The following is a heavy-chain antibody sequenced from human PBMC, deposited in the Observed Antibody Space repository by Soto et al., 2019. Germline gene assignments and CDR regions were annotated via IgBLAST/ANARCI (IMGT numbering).Heavy chain of an antibody. CDR3: ARERDSRGYYYYGMDV. D-gene: IGHD6-13*01. CDR2: IIPIFGTA. V-gene: IGHV1-69*13. CDR1: GGTFSSYA. Sequence: ASVKGSCKASGGTFSSYAISWVRQAPGQGLEWMGGIIPIFGTANYAQKFQGRVTITADESTSTAYMELSSLRSEDTAVYYCARERDSRGYYYYGMDVWGQGTTVTVSS. J-gene: IGHJ6*02.